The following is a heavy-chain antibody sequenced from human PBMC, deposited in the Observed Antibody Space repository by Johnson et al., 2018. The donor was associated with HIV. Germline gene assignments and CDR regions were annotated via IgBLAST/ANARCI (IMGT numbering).Heavy chain of an antibody. CDR1: GFTFDDYT. CDR3: AKDSKVKRLTADAFDI. V-gene: IGHV3-43*01. Sequence: VQLVESGGVVVQPGGSLRLSCAASGFTFDDYTMHWVRQAPGKGLEWVSLISWDGGSTYYADSVKGRFTISRDNSKNSLYLQMNSLSTEDTALYYCAKDSKVKRLTADAFDIGGQGTMVTVAS. CDR2: ISWDGGST. D-gene: IGHD4-11*01. J-gene: IGHJ3*02.